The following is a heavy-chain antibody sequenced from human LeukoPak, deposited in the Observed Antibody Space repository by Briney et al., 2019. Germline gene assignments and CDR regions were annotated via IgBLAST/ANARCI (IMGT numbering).Heavy chain of an antibody. CDR2: ISTTSDYI. V-gene: IGHV3-21*01. J-gene: IGHJ4*02. Sequence: GGSLRLSCAASGFTFSSYSMNWVRQAPGKGLEWVSSISTTSDYIYYADSQTGRLTISRDNAKNSLYLQMNSLRAEDTAVYYCARGGIYSQGFDSWGQGTLVTVSS. CDR3: ARGGIYSQGFDS. D-gene: IGHD6-13*01. CDR1: GFTFSSYS.